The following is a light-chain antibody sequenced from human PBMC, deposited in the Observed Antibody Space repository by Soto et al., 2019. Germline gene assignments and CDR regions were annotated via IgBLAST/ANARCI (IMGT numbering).Light chain of an antibody. CDR2: ENN. V-gene: IGLV1-40*01. CDR1: SSNIGAGYE. CDR3: QSYDSSLSGYV. J-gene: IGLJ1*01. Sequence: QSVLTQPPSVSEAPGPRGTISCAGSSSNIGAGYEAHWYQQVPGTAPKLLIYENNNRPSGVPDRFSGSKSGTSASLAITGLQAEDEAEYYCQSYDSSLSGYVFGTGTKLTVL.